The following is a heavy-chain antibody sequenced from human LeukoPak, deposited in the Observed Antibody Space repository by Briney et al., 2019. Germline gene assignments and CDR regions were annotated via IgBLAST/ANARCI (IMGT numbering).Heavy chain of an antibody. CDR1: GYSISSGYY. V-gene: IGHV4-38-2*02. CDR2: IYHSGST. J-gene: IGHJ4*02. CDR3: AIGRERGNPFDY. Sequence: KPSETLSLTCTVSGYSISSGYYWGWIRPPPGKGLEWIGSIYHSGSTYYNPSLKSRVTISVDTSKNQFSLKLSSVTAADTAVYYCAIGRERGNPFDYWGQGTLVTVSS. D-gene: IGHD4-23*01.